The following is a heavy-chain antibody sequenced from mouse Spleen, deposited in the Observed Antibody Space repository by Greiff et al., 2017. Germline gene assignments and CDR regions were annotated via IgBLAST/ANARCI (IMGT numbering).Heavy chain of an antibody. Sequence: EVQLQQSGPELVKPGASVKISCKASGYSFTGYYMNWVKQSPEKSLEWIGEINPSTGGTTYNQKFKAKATLTVDKSSSTAYMQLKSLTSEDSAVYYCARRGLWSSFAYWGQGTLVTVSA. CDR1: GYSFTGYY. CDR3: ARRGLWSSFAY. J-gene: IGHJ3*01. D-gene: IGHD1-1*02. V-gene: IGHV1-42*01. CDR2: INPSTGGT.